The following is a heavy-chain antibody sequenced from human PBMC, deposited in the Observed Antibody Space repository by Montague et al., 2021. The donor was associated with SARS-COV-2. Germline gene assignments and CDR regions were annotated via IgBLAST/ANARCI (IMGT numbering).Heavy chain of an antibody. J-gene: IGHJ6*02. CDR2: VYYSGST. D-gene: IGHD3-9*01. Sequence: SETLSLTCTVSGVSVTDYYWGWIRQPPGKGLEWIGSVYYSGSTYYNPSLKSRVTISVDTSKNQFSLKLSSVTAADTAVYYCARDGSLRFEILIGPRHYYYGMDVWGQGTTVTVSS. CDR1: GVSVTDYY. V-gene: IGHV4-39*07. CDR3: ARDGSLRFEILIGPRHYYYGMDV.